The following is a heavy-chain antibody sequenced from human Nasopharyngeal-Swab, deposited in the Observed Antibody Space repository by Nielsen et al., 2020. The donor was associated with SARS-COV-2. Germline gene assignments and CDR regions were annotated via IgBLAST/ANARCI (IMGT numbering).Heavy chain of an antibody. CDR2: IYHSGST. Sequence: GSLRLSCAVSGGSISSSNWWSWVRQPPGKGLEWIGEIYHSGSTNYNPSLKSRVTISVDTSKNQFSLKLSSVTAADTAVYYCARGWIAARPHYYYYYGMDVWGQGTTVTVSS. D-gene: IGHD6-6*01. J-gene: IGHJ6*02. CDR3: ARGWIAARPHYYYYYGMDV. V-gene: IGHV4-4*02. CDR1: GGSISSSNW.